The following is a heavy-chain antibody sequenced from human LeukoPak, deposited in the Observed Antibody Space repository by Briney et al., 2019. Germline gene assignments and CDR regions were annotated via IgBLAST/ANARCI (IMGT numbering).Heavy chain of an antibody. CDR1: GGTFSSYA. D-gene: IGHD3-22*01. CDR3: ARDRGKVVIATYWYFDL. V-gene: IGHV1-69*01. J-gene: IGHJ2*01. CDR2: IIPIFGTA. Sequence: GSSVKVSCKASGGTFSSYAISWVRQAPGQGLEWMGGIIPIFGTANYAQKFQGRVTITADESTSTAYMELSSLRSEDTAVYYCARDRGKVVIATYWYFDLWGRGTLVTVSS.